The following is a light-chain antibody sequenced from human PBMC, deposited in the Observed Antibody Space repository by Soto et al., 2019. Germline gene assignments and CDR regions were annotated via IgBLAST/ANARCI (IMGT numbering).Light chain of an antibody. CDR2: AAS. V-gene: IGKV1-17*01. CDR3: LQHRSYPLT. Sequence: DIQMTQSPSSLSASVGDRVTITCRASQDIGDDLGWYLQKPGKAPKRLIYAASSLQTGVPSRFSGSGSGTEFTLTISSLQPEDFATYYCLQHRSYPLTFGGGTKVEI. J-gene: IGKJ4*01. CDR1: QDIGDD.